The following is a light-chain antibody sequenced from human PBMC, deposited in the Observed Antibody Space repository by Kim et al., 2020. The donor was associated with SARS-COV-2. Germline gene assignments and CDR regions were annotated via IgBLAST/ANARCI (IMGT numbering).Light chain of an antibody. CDR1: ALPKKY. J-gene: IGLJ2*01. CDR3: QSADSSGTYVV. V-gene: IGLV3-25*03. CDR2: KDS. Sequence: QGQTARITCSGDALPKKYAYWYQQKPGQAPVLVIYKDSERPSGIPERFSGSSSGTRVTLTISGVQAEDEADYHCQSADSSGTYVVFGGGTQLTVL.